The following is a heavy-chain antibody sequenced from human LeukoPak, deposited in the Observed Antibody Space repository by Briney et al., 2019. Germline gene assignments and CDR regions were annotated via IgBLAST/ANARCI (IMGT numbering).Heavy chain of an antibody. Sequence: GGSLRLSCAASGFPFSSYAMSWVRQAPGKGLEWVSTISNSDDSTYYADSVKGRFTISRDNSGNTLFLRMNSLRAEDTAVYYCAKATGYLLWGQGTLVIVSS. D-gene: IGHD1-14*01. CDR3: AKATGYLL. CDR1: GFPFSSYA. CDR2: ISNSDDST. V-gene: IGHV3-23*01. J-gene: IGHJ4*02.